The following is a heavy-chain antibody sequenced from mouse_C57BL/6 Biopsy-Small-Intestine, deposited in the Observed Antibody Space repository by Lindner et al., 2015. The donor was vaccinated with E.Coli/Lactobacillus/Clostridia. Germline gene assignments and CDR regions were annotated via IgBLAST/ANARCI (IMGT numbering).Heavy chain of an antibody. V-gene: IGHV1-81*01. CDR1: GYTFTSYG. D-gene: IGHD2-5*01. Sequence: VQLQESGSELARPGASVKLSCKASGYTFTSYGISWVKQRTGQGLEWIGDIYPRSGNTYYNEKFKGKATLTADKSSSTAYMELRSLTSEDSAVYFCARAYYSNYGYFDYWGQGTTLTVSS. CDR3: ARAYYSNYGYFDY. CDR2: IYPRSGNT. J-gene: IGHJ2*01.